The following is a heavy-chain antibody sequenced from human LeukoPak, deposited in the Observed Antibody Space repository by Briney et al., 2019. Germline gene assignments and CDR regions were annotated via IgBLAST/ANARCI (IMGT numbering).Heavy chain of an antibody. Sequence: GGSLRLSCAASGFTLSDYWVHWVRQAPGEGLVWVSRINTNGGRTDYADSVKGRFTISRDNAKNTVSLQMNSLRAEDTAVYYCARSFSGSREYWGQGTRVTVSS. V-gene: IGHV3-74*01. J-gene: IGHJ4*02. D-gene: IGHD5-24*01. CDR1: GFTLSDYW. CDR2: INTNGGRT. CDR3: ARSFSGSREY.